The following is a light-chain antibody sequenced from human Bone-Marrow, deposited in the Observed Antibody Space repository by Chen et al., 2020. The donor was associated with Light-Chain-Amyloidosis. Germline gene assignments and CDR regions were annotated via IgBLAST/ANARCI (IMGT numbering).Light chain of an antibody. Sequence: IVLTQSPGTLSLSPGERATLSCRTSQSISASYLAWYQHKPGQAPRLLMYDASTRATGIPDRFSGSGSGTDFTLSISRLDPEDFAVYYCQHCGHSPKTFGQGTKVELK. CDR2: DAS. CDR1: QSISASY. CDR3: QHCGHSPKT. J-gene: IGKJ1*01. V-gene: IGKV3-20*01.